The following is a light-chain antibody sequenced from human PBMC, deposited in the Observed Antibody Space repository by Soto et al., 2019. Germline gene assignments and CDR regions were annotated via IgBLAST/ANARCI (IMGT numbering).Light chain of an antibody. CDR1: QDISDY. Sequence: DIRMTQSPSSLSAAVGDRVTITCQANQDISDYLNWYQQKPGKAPNLLIYDASNLETGVPSRFSGGGSGTDFTLTISRLEPEDFAVYYCQQYGSSGTFGQGTKVDIK. V-gene: IGKV1-33*01. J-gene: IGKJ1*01. CDR2: DAS. CDR3: QQYGSSGT.